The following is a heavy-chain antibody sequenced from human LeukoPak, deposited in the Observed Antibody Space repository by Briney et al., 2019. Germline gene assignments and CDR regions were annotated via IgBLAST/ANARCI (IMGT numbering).Heavy chain of an antibody. CDR1: GYTFTSYG. Sequence: GASVKVSCKASGYTFTSYGISWVRQAPGQGLERMGWISAYNGNTNYAQKLQGRVTMTTDTSTSTAYMELRSLRSDDTAVYYCARDEDSSGYLYFDYWGQGTLVTVSS. CDR3: ARDEDSSGYLYFDY. V-gene: IGHV1-18*01. D-gene: IGHD3-22*01. CDR2: ISAYNGNT. J-gene: IGHJ4*02.